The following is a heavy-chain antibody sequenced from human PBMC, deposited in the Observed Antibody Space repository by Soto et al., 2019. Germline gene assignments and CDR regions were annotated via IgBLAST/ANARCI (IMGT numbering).Heavy chain of an antibody. CDR2: VYHTGET. V-gene: IGHV4-4*02. CDR3: ARGLVTAGGNNYFDP. Sequence: QVQLQESGPRLVKPSGSLSLTCGVSGGTVASSHWWRWVRQSPGGGLEWIGNVYHTGETNFNPSLQSRVNSSVDKANNQFALGLNSLAAADTAVYFWARGLVTAGGNNYFDPWGPGTLVTVSS. CDR1: GGTVASSHW. J-gene: IGHJ5*02. D-gene: IGHD2-21*02.